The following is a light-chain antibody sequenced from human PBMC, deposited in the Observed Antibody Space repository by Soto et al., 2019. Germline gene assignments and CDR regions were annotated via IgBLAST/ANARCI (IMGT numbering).Light chain of an antibody. J-gene: IGKJ1*01. Sequence: IVLTQSPGTLSLSPGERATLSCRASQTGNNNYLAWYQHKSGQAPRLLIYGVYTRASGIPDRFSGSGSGTECTLTITRLEPEDSAVYFCQHYGYSQWTFGQGTKVEIK. V-gene: IGKV3-20*01. CDR1: QTGNNNY. CDR2: GVY. CDR3: QHYGYSQWT.